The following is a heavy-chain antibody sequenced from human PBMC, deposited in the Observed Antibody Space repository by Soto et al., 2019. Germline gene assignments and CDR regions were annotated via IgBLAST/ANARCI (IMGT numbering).Heavy chain of an antibody. CDR2: MSHSGGT. D-gene: IGHD1-1*01. CDR1: GGSVSSSSNYY. CDR3: ARVERGTATTVVDAFDI. J-gene: IGHJ3*02. V-gene: IGHV4-34*01. Sequence: QVQLQQWGAGLLKPSETLSLTCAVYGGSVSSSSNYYWCWIRQPPGKGLEWIGEMSHSGGTHFNPSLKGQVSISVDTSKNQFSLKMSSVTAADTALYYCARVERGTATTVVDAFDIWGPGTMVTVSS.